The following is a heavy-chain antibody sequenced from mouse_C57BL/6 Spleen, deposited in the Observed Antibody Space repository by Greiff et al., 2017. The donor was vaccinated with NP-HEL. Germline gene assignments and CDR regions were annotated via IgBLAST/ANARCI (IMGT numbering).Heavy chain of an antibody. D-gene: IGHD2-1*01. CDR2: INPNNGGT. J-gene: IGHJ3*01. CDR3: ARGGNGNYPAWFAY. Sequence: EVQLVESGPELVKPGASVKMSCKASGYTFTDYNMHWVKQSHGKSLEWIGYINPNNGGTSYNQKFKGKATLTVNKSSSTAYMELRSLTSEDSAVYYCARGGNGNYPAWFAYWGQGTLVTVSA. CDR1: GYTFTDYN. V-gene: IGHV1-22*01.